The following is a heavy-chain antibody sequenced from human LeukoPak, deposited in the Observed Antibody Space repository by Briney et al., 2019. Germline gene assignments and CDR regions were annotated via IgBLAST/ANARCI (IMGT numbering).Heavy chain of an antibody. J-gene: IGHJ3*02. Sequence: KPSETLSLTCAVYGGPFSGYYWSRIRQPPGKGLEWIGEINHSGSTNYNPSLRSRVTISVDTSKNQFSLKFTSMTAADTAVYYCARSSKTQWLSPGDGFDIWGRGTLVTVSS. CDR1: GGPFSGYY. D-gene: IGHD6-19*01. V-gene: IGHV4-34*01. CDR3: ARSSKTQWLSPGDGFDI. CDR2: INHSGST.